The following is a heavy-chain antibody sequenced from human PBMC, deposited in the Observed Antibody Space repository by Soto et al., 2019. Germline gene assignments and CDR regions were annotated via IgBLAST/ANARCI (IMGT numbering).Heavy chain of an antibody. CDR1: GFTFSSYA. CDR3: AKGGSYYDFWSGYYPPPYYFDY. J-gene: IGHJ4*02. CDR2: ISGSGGST. D-gene: IGHD3-3*01. Sequence: GGSLRLSCAASGFTFSSYAMSWVRQAPGKGLEWVSAISGSGGSTYYADSVKGRFTISRDNSKNTLYLQMNSLRAEDTAVYYCAKGGSYYDFWSGYYPPPYYFDYWGQGTLVTVSS. V-gene: IGHV3-23*01.